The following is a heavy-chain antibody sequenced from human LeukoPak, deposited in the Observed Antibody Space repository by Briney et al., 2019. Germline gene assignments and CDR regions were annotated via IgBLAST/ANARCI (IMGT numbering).Heavy chain of an antibody. D-gene: IGHD3-22*01. CDR2: IYTSGST. CDR1: GGSISSGSYY. CDR3: ARSTYYYDSSGLPCV. Sequence: TPSQTLSLTCTVSGGSISSGSYYWSWIRQPAGKGLEWIGRIYTSGSTNYNPSLKSRVTISVDTSKNQFSLKLSSVTAADTAVYYCARSTYYYDSSGLPCVWGQGTLVTVPS. J-gene: IGHJ4*02. V-gene: IGHV4-61*02.